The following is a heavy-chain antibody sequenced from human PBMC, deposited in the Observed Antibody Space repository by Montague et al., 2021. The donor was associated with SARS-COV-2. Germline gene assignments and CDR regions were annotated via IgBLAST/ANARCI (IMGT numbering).Heavy chain of an antibody. CDR2: VSTDVNEN. Sequence: SLRLSCAAPGFSFSSFSMHWVRQAPGKGLDSLSVVSTDVNENYYSAFVRGRFTISRDNSKNTVSPQVNSLGVEDTAVYYCVRDPGMSGLDIWGQGTRVTVSS. CDR3: VRDPGMSGLDI. J-gene: IGHJ3*02. V-gene: IGHV3-30*04. CDR1: GFSFSSFS. D-gene: IGHD3-3*01.